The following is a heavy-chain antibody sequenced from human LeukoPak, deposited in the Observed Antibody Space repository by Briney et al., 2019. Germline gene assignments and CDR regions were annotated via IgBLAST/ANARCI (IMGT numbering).Heavy chain of an antibody. Sequence: GGSLRLSCAASRFTFSSYGMHWVRQAPGKGLEWVAYIQYDGSNEQYADSVKGRFSISRDSSKNILYLQMNSLRAEDTAVYYCAKDRCSNGVGCYYYYMGVWGKGTTVTISS. J-gene: IGHJ6*03. CDR1: RFTFSSYG. D-gene: IGHD2-8*01. CDR3: AKDRCSNGVGCYYYYMGV. V-gene: IGHV3-30*02. CDR2: IQYDGSNE.